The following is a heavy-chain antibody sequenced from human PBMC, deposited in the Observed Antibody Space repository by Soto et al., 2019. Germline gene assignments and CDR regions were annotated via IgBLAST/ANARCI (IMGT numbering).Heavy chain of an antibody. J-gene: IGHJ4*02. CDR2: IYYSGST. CDR1: GGSISSYY. CDR3: ARGATTD. Sequence: PSETLSLTCTVSGGSISSYYWSWIRQPPGKGLEWIGYIYYSGSTNYNPSLKSRVTISVDTSKNQFSLKLSSVTAADTAVYYCARGATTDWGQGTLVTVSS. D-gene: IGHD5-12*01. V-gene: IGHV4-59*01.